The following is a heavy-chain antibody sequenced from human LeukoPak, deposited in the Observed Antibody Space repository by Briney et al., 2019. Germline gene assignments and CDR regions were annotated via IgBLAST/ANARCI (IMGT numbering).Heavy chain of an antibody. D-gene: IGHD3-16*01. J-gene: IGHJ3*02. CDR2: ISGSGRTI. CDR3: AKDYHRLGELDAFDI. V-gene: IGHV3-11*01. CDR1: GFTFSDYY. Sequence: GGSLRLSCAASGFTFSDYYMSWIRQAPGKGLEWISYISGSGRTIHYADSVKGRLTISRDNAKNSLYLQMNSLRAEDTAVYYCAKDYHRLGELDAFDIWGQGTMVTVSS.